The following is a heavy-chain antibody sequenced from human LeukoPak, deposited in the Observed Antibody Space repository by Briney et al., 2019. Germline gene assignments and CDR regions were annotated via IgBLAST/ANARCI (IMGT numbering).Heavy chain of an antibody. J-gene: IGHJ4*02. CDR1: GFTFSSYW. Sequence: GGSLRLSCAASGFTFSSYWMHWVRQAPGKGLVWVSRIDTDGSDTSYADSVKGRFTISRDNAKNSLYLQMNGLRAEDTAVYYCATDMTATGGLGYWGQGTLVTVSS. CDR2: IDTDGSDT. V-gene: IGHV3-74*01. CDR3: ATDMTATGGLGY. D-gene: IGHD3-16*01.